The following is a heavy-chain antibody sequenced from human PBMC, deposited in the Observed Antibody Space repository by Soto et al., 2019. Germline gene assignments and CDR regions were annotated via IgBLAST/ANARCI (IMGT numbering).Heavy chain of an antibody. J-gene: IGHJ4*02. Sequence: GGSLRLSCAASGFTFSSYAMSWVRQAPWKGLEWVSAISGSGGSTYYADSVKGRFTISRDNSKNTLYLQMNSLRAEDTAVYYCVRGGRRRDHYFDSWGQGTLVTV. V-gene: IGHV3-23*01. CDR2: ISGSGGST. D-gene: IGHD1-1*01. CDR3: VRGGRRRDHYFDS. CDR1: GFTFSSYA.